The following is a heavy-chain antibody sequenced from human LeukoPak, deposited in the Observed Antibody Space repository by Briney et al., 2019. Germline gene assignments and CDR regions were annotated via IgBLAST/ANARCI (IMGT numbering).Heavy chain of an antibody. D-gene: IGHD6-19*01. CDR3: ARVARGSIAVADPFDY. CDR2: ISSSSSYI. J-gene: IGHJ4*02. CDR1: GFTFSSYS. Sequence: GGSLRLSCAASGFTFSSYSMNWVRQAPGKGLEWVSSISSSSSYIYYADSVKGRFTISRDNAKNSLYLQMNSLRAEDTAVYYCARVARGSIAVADPFDYWGQGTLVTVSS. V-gene: IGHV3-21*01.